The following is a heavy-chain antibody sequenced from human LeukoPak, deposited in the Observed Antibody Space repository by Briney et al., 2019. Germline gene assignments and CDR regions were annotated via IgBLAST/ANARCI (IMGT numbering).Heavy chain of an antibody. V-gene: IGHV4-34*01. CDR2: INHSGST. J-gene: IGHJ4*02. CDR1: GGSFSGYY. CDR3: ARGLLGWCSSTSCYGKVTHFVY. Sequence: PSETLSLTCAVYGGSFSGYYWSWIRQPPGKGLEWIGEINHSGSTNYNPSLKSRVTISVDTSKNQFSLKLSSVTAADTAVYYCARGLLGWCSSTSCYGKVTHFVYWGQGTLVTVSS. D-gene: IGHD2-2*01.